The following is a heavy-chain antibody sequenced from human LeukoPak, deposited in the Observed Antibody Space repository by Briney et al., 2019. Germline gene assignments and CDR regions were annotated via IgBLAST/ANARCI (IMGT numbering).Heavy chain of an antibody. V-gene: IGHV4-39*01. J-gene: IGHJ3*02. CDR3: ARYFDWFDVTGDAFDI. Sequence: SETLSLTCAVYGGSFSGYYWGWIRQPPGKGLEWIGSIYYSGSTYYNPSLKSRVTISVDTSKNQFSLKLSSVTAADTAVYYCARYFDWFDVTGDAFDIWGQGTMVTVSS. D-gene: IGHD3-9*01. CDR1: GGSFSGYY. CDR2: IYYSGST.